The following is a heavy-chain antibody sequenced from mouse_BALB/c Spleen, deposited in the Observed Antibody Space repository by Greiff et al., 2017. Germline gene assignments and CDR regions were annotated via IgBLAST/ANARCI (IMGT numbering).Heavy chain of an antibody. CDR2: INSNGGST. CDR1: GFTFTSYG. CDR3: ARNYYAMDY. V-gene: IGHV5-6-3*01. Sequence: EVQLVESGGGLVPPGGSLKLSCAASGFTFTSYGMSWVRQTPDKRLELVATINSNGGSTYYPASVKGRFTISRDNAKNTLYLQMSSLKSEDTAMYYCARNYYAMDYWGQGTSVTVSS. J-gene: IGHJ4*01. D-gene: IGHD2-1*01.